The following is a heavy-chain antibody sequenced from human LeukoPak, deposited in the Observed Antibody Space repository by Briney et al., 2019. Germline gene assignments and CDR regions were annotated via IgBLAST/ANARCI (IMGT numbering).Heavy chain of an antibody. D-gene: IGHD5-18*01. Sequence: GGSLRLSCAASGFTFSSYAMHWVRQAPGKGLEWVAVISYDGSNKYYADSVKGRFTISGDNSKKTLYLQMNSLRAEDTAVYYCAGGGYSYGSNWGQGTLVTVSS. CDR3: AGGGYSYGSN. J-gene: IGHJ4*02. CDR2: ISYDGSNK. V-gene: IGHV3-30-3*01. CDR1: GFTFSSYA.